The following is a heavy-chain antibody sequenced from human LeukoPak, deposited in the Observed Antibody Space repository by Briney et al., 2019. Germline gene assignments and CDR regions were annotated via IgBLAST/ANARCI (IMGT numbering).Heavy chain of an antibody. CDR2: ISSSSTYI. CDR1: GFTFSSYS. J-gene: IGHJ4*02. D-gene: IGHD3-3*01. CDR3: ASTAELSYYDFWSGSVPLDY. V-gene: IGHV3-21*01. Sequence: PGGSLRLSYAASGFTFSSYSMNWVRQAPGKGLEWVSSISSSSTYIYYADSVKGRFTISRDNAKNSLYLQMNSLRAEDTAVYYCASTAELSYYDFWSGSVPLDYWGQGTLVTVSS.